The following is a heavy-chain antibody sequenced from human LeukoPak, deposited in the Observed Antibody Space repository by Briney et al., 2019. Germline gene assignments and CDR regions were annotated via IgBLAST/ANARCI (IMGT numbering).Heavy chain of an antibody. CDR3: THSSGYYGGFDP. D-gene: IGHD3-22*01. Sequence: SETLSLTCTVSGGSISSGSYYWSWIRQPAGKGLEWIGRIYTSGSTNYNPSLKSQVTISVDTSKNQFSLKLSSVTAADTAVYYCTHSSGYYGGFDPWGQGTLVTVSS. J-gene: IGHJ5*02. CDR2: IYTSGST. CDR1: GGSISSGSYY. V-gene: IGHV4-61*02.